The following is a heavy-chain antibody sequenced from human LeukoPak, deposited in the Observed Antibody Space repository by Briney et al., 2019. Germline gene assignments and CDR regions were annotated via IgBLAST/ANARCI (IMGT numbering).Heavy chain of an antibody. J-gene: IGHJ4*02. CDR2: IYYSGST. V-gene: IGHV4-30-4*01. CDR3: ARQTMLVGYANGLGFNY. D-gene: IGHD2-2*01. Sequence: PSQTLSLTCTVSGGSISSGDYYWSWIRQPPGKGLEWIGYIYYSGSTYYNPSLKSRVTISVDTSKNQFSLNLRFVTAADTAVYYCARQTMLVGYANGLGFNYWGEGTLVTVSS. CDR1: GGSISSGDYY.